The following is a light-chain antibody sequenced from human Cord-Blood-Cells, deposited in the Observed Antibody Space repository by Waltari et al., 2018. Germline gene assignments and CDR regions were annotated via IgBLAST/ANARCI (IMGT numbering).Light chain of an antibody. CDR3: QQYNSYSYT. Sequence: DIQMTQSPSTLSAPVGDRVPITCRASQSISSWLAWYQQKPGKAPKLLIYDASSLESGVPSRFSGSGSGTEFTLTISSLQPDDFATYYCQQYNSYSYTFGQGTKLEIK. J-gene: IGKJ2*01. V-gene: IGKV1-5*01. CDR1: QSISSW. CDR2: DAS.